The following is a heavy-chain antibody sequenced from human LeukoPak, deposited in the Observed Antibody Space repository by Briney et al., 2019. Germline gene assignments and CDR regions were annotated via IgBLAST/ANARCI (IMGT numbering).Heavy chain of an antibody. CDR2: INHSGNT. CDR1: GGSFSGYY. V-gene: IGHV4-34*01. D-gene: IGHD3-22*01. J-gene: IGHJ4*02. CDR3: ARDHNYDSSGYFLYY. Sequence: PSETLSLTCAVYGGSFSGYYWNWIRQPPGKGLEWIGEINHSGNTNYNPSLKSRVTMSVDMSKNQFSLRLSSVTAADTAVYYCARDHNYDSSGYFLYYWGQGTLVTVSS.